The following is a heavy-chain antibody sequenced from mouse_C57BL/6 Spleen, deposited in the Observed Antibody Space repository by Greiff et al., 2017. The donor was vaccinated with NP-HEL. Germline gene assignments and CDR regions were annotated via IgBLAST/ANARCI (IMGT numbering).Heavy chain of an antibody. V-gene: IGHV14-4*01. CDR3: TTGYARENAMDY. CDR2: IDPENGDT. D-gene: IGHD2-14*01. CDR1: GFNIKDDY. Sequence: VQLQQSGAELVRPGASVKLSCTASGFNIKDDYMHWVKQRPEQGLEWIGWIDPENGDTEYASKFQGKATITADTSSNTAYLQLSSLTSEDTAVYYCTTGYARENAMDYWGQGTSVTVSS. J-gene: IGHJ4*01.